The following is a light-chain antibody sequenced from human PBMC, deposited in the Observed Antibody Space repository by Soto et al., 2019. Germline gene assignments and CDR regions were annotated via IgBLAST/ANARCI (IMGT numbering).Light chain of an antibody. CDR2: GTS. J-gene: IGKJ1*01. CDR1: QTISSNN. V-gene: IGKV3-20*01. CDR3: QQYGSWT. Sequence: EIVLTQSPGTLSVSPGERATLSCRASQTISSNNLAWYQQKPGQAPSLLIYGTSSRATGIPDRFSGSGSGTHFTLTSSRLEPEDSAIYYCQQYGSWTFGQGNKVEI.